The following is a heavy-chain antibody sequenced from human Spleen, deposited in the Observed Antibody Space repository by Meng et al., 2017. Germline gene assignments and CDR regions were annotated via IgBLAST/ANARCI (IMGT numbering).Heavy chain of an antibody. D-gene: IGHD6-13*01. Sequence: VPFVQFGAYVEMPWAPVKASCTASVYTFTRYVISWVRQAPGQGLEWMGRINPKSGDTHYAQRFQGRVTMTGDTSISTAYMELSGLRSDDTAMYYCARDEDISAAGKLFGDYWGQGTLVTVSS. CDR1: VYTFTRYV. J-gene: IGHJ4*02. CDR3: ARDEDISAAGKLFGDY. V-gene: IGHV1-2*06. CDR2: INPKSGDT.